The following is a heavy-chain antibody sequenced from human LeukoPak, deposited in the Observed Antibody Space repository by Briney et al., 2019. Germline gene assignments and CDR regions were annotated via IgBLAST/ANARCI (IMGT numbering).Heavy chain of an antibody. CDR1: GFTFSSYS. D-gene: IGHD4/OR15-4a*01. J-gene: IGHJ6*02. Sequence: MAGGSLRLSCAASGFTFSSYSMNWVRQAPGKGLEWVSSISSSSTYIYYADSVKGRFTISRDNAKNSLYLQMNSLRAEDTAVYYCARDEGAITSLYYYDMDVWGQGTTVTVSS. V-gene: IGHV3-21*01. CDR3: ARDEGAITSLYYYDMDV. CDR2: ISSSSTYI.